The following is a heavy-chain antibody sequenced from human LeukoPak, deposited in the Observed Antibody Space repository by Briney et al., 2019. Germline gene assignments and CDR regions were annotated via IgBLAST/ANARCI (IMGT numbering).Heavy chain of an antibody. CDR1: GYSFTSYW. Sequence: GESLKISCKGSGYSFTSYWIGWVRQMPGKGLEWMGIIYPGDSDTRYSPSLQGQVTISADKSISTAYLQWSSLKASDTAMYYCARLMNYYDSSGYSPSAVDYWGQGTLVTVSS. V-gene: IGHV5-51*01. J-gene: IGHJ4*02. D-gene: IGHD3-22*01. CDR2: IYPGDSDT. CDR3: ARLMNYYDSSGYSPSAVDY.